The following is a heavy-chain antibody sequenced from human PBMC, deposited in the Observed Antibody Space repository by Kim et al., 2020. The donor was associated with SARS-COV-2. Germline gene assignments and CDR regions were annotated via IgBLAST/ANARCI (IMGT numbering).Heavy chain of an antibody. CDR2: ISADSGNT. CDR1: GYTFTNYG. D-gene: IGHD3-10*01. V-gene: IGHV1-18*01. J-gene: IGHJ4*02. CDR3: ARSHYGSGTYHFDT. Sequence: ASVKVSCKTSGYTFTNYGISWVRQAPGQGLEWMGWISADSGNTNYAQNVQGRVTLTTDTSTSTAYMELRSLRSDDTAVYYCARSHYGSGTYHFDTGAREPWSPSPQ.